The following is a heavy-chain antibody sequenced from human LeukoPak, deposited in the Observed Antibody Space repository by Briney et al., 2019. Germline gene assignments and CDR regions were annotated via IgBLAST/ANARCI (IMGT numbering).Heavy chain of an antibody. CDR2: ISGSGGST. CDR1: GFTFSDYY. J-gene: IGHJ4*02. V-gene: IGHV3-23*01. Sequence: GGSLRLSCAASGFTFSDYYMSWVRQAPGKGLEWVSAISGSGGSTYYADSVKGRFTISRDNSKNTLYLQMNSLRAEDTAVYYCAKAQRGPRREGSYVYWGQGTLVTVSS. CDR3: AKAQRGPRREGSYVY. D-gene: IGHD3-10*01.